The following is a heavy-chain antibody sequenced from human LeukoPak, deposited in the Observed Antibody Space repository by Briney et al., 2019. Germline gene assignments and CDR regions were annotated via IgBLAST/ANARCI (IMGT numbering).Heavy chain of an antibody. CDR3: ARVSGWDPTPY. Sequence: ASVKVSCKASGYTFTSYGISWVRQAPGQGLEWMGWISAYDGNTNYAQRLQGRGTMTTDTTTSTAYMELRSLRSDDTAVYYCARVSGWDPTPYWGQGTLVTVSS. J-gene: IGHJ4*02. V-gene: IGHV1-18*01. D-gene: IGHD6-19*01. CDR2: ISAYDGNT. CDR1: GYTFTSYG.